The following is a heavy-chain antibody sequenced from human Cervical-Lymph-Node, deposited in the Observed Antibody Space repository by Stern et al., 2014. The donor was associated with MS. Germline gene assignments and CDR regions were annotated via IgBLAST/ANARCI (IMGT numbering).Heavy chain of an antibody. CDR1: GGSISSYY. D-gene: IGHD1-7*01. Sequence: LQLQESGPGLVKPSETLSLTCTVSGGSISSYYWSWIRQPPGKGLEWIGHIYYSGSTNYNPSLKSRVTISVDTSKNQFSLKLRSVTAADTAVYYCARDRVITGTTSYYYGMDVWGQGTTVTVSS. CDR2: IYYSGST. J-gene: IGHJ6*02. V-gene: IGHV4-59*01. CDR3: ARDRVITGTTSYYYGMDV.